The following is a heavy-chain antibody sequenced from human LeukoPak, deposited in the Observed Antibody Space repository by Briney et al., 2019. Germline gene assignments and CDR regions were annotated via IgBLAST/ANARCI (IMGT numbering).Heavy chain of an antibody. D-gene: IGHD3-9*01. J-gene: IGHJ4*02. CDR1: GFSVSSKY. Sequence: AGGSLRLSCAASGFSVSSKYMSWIRQAPGKGLEWVSYISSSGSTIYYADSVKGRFTISRDNAKNSLYLQMNSLRAEDTAVYYCARELKPTYYDILTGSGYWGQGTLVTVSS. CDR2: ISSSGSTI. V-gene: IGHV3-11*01. CDR3: ARELKPTYYDILTGSGY.